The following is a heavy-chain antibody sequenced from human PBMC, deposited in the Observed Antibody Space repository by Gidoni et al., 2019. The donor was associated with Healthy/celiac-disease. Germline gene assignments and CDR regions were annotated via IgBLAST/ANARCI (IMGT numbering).Heavy chain of an antibody. CDR1: GDSFTSSW. CDR2: IYPGDSDT. CDR3: ARRPLGAVAGPYYFDY. D-gene: IGHD6-19*01. Sequence: EVQLVQSGAEVKKPGESLKISCKGSGDSFTSSWIGWVRQMPGKGLEWMGIIYPGDSDTRYSPSFQGQVTISADKSISTAYLQWSSLKASDTAMYYCARRPLGAVAGPYYFDYWGQGTLVTVSS. J-gene: IGHJ4*02. V-gene: IGHV5-51*03.